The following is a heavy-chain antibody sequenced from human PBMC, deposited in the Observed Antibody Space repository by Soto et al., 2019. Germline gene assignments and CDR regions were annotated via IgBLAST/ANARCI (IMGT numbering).Heavy chain of an antibody. J-gene: IGHJ5*02. Sequence: PSETLSLTCTVSGGSISSGDYYWSWIRQPPGKGLEWIGYIYYSGSTYYNPSLKSRVTISVDTSKNQFSLKLSSVTAADTAVYYCVRYYDSSGYTLSPWGQGTLVTVSS. CDR2: IYYSGST. CDR3: VRYYDSSGYTLSP. D-gene: IGHD3-22*01. CDR1: GGSISSGDYY. V-gene: IGHV4-30-4*01.